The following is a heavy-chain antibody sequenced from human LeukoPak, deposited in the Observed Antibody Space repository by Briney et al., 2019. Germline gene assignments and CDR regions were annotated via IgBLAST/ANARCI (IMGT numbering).Heavy chain of an antibody. CDR1: GYTFTSYY. Sequence: GASVKVSCKASGYTFTSYYMHWVRQAPGQGLEWMGIINPSGGSTSYAQKFQGRVTMTRDTSTSTVYMELRSLRSEDTAVYYCASLNSSGWYVDYWGQGTLVTVSS. J-gene: IGHJ4*02. V-gene: IGHV1-46*01. CDR2: INPSGGST. CDR3: ASLNSSGWYVDY. D-gene: IGHD6-19*01.